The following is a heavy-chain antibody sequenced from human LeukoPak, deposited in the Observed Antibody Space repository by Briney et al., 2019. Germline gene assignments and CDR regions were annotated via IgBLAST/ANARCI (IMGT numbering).Heavy chain of an antibody. D-gene: IGHD1-26*01. CDR1: GYSFTSYW. V-gene: IGHV5-51*01. J-gene: IGHJ4*02. CDR2: IYPGDSDT. CDR3: ARRLGATQPYFDF. Sequence: GESLKISCKGSGYSFTSYWIGWGRQLPGKGREWMGIIYPGDSDTRYSPSFQGQGTISADKSISTAYLQWSSLKASDTAIYYCARRLGATQPYFDFWGQGALVTVSS.